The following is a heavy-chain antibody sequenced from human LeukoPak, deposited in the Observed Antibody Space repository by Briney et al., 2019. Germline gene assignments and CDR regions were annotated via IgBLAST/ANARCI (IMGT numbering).Heavy chain of an antibody. V-gene: IGHV4-34*01. J-gene: IGHJ4*02. D-gene: IGHD3-3*01. CDR1: GGSFSGYY. CDR3: ARLTIFGVVIMRTYFDY. Sequence: PSETLSLTCAVYGGSFSGYYWSWIRQPPGKGLEWIGEINHSGSTNYNPYLRSRVTISVDTSKNQFSLKLSSVTAADTAVYYCARLTIFGVVIMRTYFDYWGQGTLVTVSS. CDR2: INHSGST.